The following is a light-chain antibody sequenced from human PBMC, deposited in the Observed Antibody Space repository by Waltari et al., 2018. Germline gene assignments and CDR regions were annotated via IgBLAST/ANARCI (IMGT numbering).Light chain of an antibody. Sequence: YVLSQPPSVSVAPGETASIPCGGKNIGTKSVHWYQVKAGLAPLLVVYDEAVRPSGIPDRFSGFNSGNTSTLSITGVEGGDEADYFCQVWDSSSDLNLVFGGGTKLTVL. CDR2: DEA. J-gene: IGLJ2*01. V-gene: IGLV3-21*02. CDR3: QVWDSSSDLNLV. CDR1: NIGTKS.